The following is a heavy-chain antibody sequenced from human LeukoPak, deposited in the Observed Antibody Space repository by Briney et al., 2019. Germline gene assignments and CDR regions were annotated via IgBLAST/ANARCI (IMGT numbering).Heavy chain of an antibody. J-gene: IGHJ5*02. CDR1: GFTFSDYY. CDR3: ARGTSNVFSPPSEVDP. CDR2: ISSSGSTI. V-gene: IGHV3-11*01. Sequence: GGSLRLSCAASGFTFSDYYMSWIRQAPGQGLEWVSYISSSGSTIYYTDSVKGRFTISRDNAKNSLYLQMNSLRAEDTAVYYCARGTSNVFSPPSEVDPWGQGTLVTVSS. D-gene: IGHD3-9*01.